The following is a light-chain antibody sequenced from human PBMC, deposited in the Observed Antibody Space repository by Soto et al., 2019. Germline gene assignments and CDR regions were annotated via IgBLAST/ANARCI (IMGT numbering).Light chain of an antibody. CDR1: SADVGSYNL. CDR3: FSYAGSSTHVV. CDR2: EVS. V-gene: IGLV2-23*02. J-gene: IGLJ2*01. Sequence: QSALTQPASVSGSPGQSITISCTGTSADVGSYNLVSWYQQHPGKAPKLMIYEVSKRPSGVSNRFSGSKSGNTASLTISGLQAEDEADYSCFSYAGSSTHVVFGGGTKLTVL.